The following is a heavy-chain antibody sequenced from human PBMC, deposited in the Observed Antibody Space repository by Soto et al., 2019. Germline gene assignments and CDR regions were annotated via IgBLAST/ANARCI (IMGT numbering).Heavy chain of an antibody. J-gene: IGHJ3*02. CDR3: ASLDWLDAFDI. V-gene: IGHV3-33*01. CDR2: IWYDGSNK. Sequence: QVQLVESGGGVVQPGRSLRLSCAASGFTFSSYGMHWVRQAPGKGLEWVAVIWYDGSNKYYADSVKGRFTISRDNSKNAPYLQMSSLGAEDTAVYYCASLDWLDAFDIWGQWTMVTVSS. CDR1: GFTFSSYG. D-gene: IGHD3-3*01.